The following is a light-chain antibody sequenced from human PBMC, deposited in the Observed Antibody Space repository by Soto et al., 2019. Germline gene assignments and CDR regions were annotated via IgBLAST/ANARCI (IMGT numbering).Light chain of an antibody. CDR3: QHSYNNPLLYT. CDR1: QNINTF. V-gene: IGKV1-39*01. J-gene: IGKJ2*01. Sequence: IQMTQAPSSLSASVGDRVTLTCRASQNINTFLNWYQQKPGKAPQLLIFAASRLQSGAPSRFTGRVSGTEFTLTISSVRPVDFANYYCQHSYNNPLLYTLGQGTKLEV. CDR2: AAS.